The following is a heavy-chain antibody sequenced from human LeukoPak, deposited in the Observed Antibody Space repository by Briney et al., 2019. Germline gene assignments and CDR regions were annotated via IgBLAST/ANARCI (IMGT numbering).Heavy chain of an antibody. J-gene: IGHJ5*02. CDR3: ARVRQLLLGGFDP. Sequence: PSETLSLTCAVYGGSFSGCYWSWIRQPPGKGLEWIGEINHSGSTNYNPSLKSRVTISVDTSKNQFSLKLSSVTAADTAVYYCARVRQLLLGGFDPWGQGTLVTVSS. V-gene: IGHV4-34*01. CDR1: GGSFSGCY. D-gene: IGHD2-15*01. CDR2: INHSGST.